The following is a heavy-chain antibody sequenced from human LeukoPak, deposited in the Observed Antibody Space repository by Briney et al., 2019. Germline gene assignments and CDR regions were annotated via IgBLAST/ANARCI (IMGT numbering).Heavy chain of an antibody. Sequence: SETLSLTCTVSGRSISSSSYYWGWIRQPPGKGLEWIGSIYYSGSTYYNPSLKSRVTISVDTSKNQFSLKLSSVTAVDTAVYYCARLSRIVVVTPKAYWGQGTLVTVSS. V-gene: IGHV4-39*01. CDR3: ARLSRIVVVTPKAY. CDR2: IYYSGST. D-gene: IGHD2-15*01. J-gene: IGHJ4*02. CDR1: GRSISSSSYY.